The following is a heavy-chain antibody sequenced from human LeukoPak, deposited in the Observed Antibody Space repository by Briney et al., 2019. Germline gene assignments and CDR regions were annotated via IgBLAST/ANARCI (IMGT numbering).Heavy chain of an antibody. CDR1: GFTFSSYG. Sequence: GGSLRLSCAASGFTFSSYGMHWVRQAPGKGLEWVAVISYDGSNKYYADSVKGRFTISRDNSKNTLYLQMNSLRAEGTAVYYCAKDWGSSTSPAEYYYYGMDVWGQGTTVTVSS. CDR3: AKDWGSSTSPAEYYYYGMDV. D-gene: IGHD2-2*01. CDR2: ISYDGSNK. J-gene: IGHJ6*02. V-gene: IGHV3-30*18.